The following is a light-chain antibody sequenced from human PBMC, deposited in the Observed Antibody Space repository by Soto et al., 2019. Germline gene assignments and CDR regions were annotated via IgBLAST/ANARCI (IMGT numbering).Light chain of an antibody. J-gene: IGLJ1*01. Sequence: QSVLTQPASVSGSPGQSITISCTGTSSDVGGHNYVSWYQQHPGRVPKLMIYEVGNRPSGVSNRFSGSKSGNTASLTISGLQTEDEADYYCSSYTSSSTYVFGTGTRSPS. CDR2: EVG. CDR3: SSYTSSSTYV. V-gene: IGLV2-14*01. CDR1: SSDVGGHNY.